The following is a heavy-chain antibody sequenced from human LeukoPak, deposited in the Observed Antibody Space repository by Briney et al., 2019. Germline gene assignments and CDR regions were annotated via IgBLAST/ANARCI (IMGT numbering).Heavy chain of an antibody. CDR1: GGSISSSSYY. Sequence: SETLSLTCTVSGGSISSSSYYWGWIRQPPGKGLEWIGSIYYSGSTYYNPSLKSRVTISVDTSKNQFSLKLSSVTAADTAVYYCARLKGYYYDSSGLFDYWGQGTLVTVSS. V-gene: IGHV4-39*01. J-gene: IGHJ4*02. D-gene: IGHD3-22*01. CDR3: ARLKGYYYDSSGLFDY. CDR2: IYYSGST.